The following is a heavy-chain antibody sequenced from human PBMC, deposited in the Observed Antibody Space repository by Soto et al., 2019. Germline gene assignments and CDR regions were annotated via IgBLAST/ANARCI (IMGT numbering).Heavy chain of an antibody. CDR1: GFTFSSYG. J-gene: IGHJ4*02. V-gene: IGHV3-30*18. D-gene: IGHD4-17*01. CDR3: AKDGYYGDYSYFDY. CDR2: ISYDGSNK. Sequence: GGSLRLSCAASGFTFSSYGMHWVRQAPGKGLEWVAVISYDGSNKYYADSVKGRFTISRDNSKNTLYLQMNSLRAEDTAVYYCAKDGYYGDYSYFDYWGQGTLVTVSS.